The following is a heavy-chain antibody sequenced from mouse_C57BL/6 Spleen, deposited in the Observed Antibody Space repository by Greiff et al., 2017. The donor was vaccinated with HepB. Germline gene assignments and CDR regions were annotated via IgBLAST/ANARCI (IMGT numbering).Heavy chain of an antibody. J-gene: IGHJ2*01. CDR3: ARSEAGTVLNFDY. D-gene: IGHD1-1*01. CDR1: GYTFTSYW. CDR2: IDPSDSYT. V-gene: IGHV1-59*01. Sequence: QVQLQQPGAELVRPGTSVKLSCKASGYTFTSYWMHWVKQRPGQGLEWIGVIDPSDSYTNYNQKFKGKATLTVDTSSSTAYMQLSSLTSEDSAVYYCARSEAGTVLNFDYWGQGTTLTVSS.